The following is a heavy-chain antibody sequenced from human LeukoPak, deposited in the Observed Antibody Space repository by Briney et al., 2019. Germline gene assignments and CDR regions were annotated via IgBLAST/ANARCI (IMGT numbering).Heavy chain of an antibody. V-gene: IGHV4-34*01. CDR2: INHSGST. CDR1: GGSFSGYY. Sequence: KTSETLSLTCAVYGGSFSGYYWSWIRQPLGKGLEWIGEINHSGSTNYNPSLKSRVTISVDTSKNQFSLKLSSVTAADTAVYYCRAAHSSSATRFFDYWGQGTLVTVSS. CDR3: RAAHSSSATRFFDY. D-gene: IGHD6-6*01. J-gene: IGHJ4*02.